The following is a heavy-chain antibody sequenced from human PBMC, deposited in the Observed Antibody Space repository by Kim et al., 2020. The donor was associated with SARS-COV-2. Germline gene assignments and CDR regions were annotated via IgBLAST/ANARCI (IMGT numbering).Heavy chain of an antibody. Sequence: GGSLRLSCAASGFTFSSYVMNWVRQAPGKGLEWVSVISGSGDTTFYADSVKGRFTISRDNSRNTLSLQMNSLRADDTAVYYCAKEVPRSNGVCCFFDYWGQGTLVTVSS. CDR3: AKEVPRSNGVCCFFDY. CDR1: GFTFSSYV. J-gene: IGHJ4*02. V-gene: IGHV3-23*01. D-gene: IGHD2-8*01. CDR2: ISGSGDTT.